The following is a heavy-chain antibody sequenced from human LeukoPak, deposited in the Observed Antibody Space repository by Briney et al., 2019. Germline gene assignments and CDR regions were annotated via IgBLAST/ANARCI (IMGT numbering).Heavy chain of an antibody. CDR3: AKDNYYSVLYFQH. J-gene: IGHJ1*01. CDR2: ISWNSGSI. CDR1: GFTFDDYA. V-gene: IGHV3-9*01. Sequence: GGSLRLSCAASGFTFDDYALHWVRQAPGKGLEWVSGISWNSGSIGYADSVKGRFTISRDNAKNSLYLQMNSLRTEDTALYYCAKDNYYSVLYFQHWGQGTLVTVSS. D-gene: IGHD3-22*01.